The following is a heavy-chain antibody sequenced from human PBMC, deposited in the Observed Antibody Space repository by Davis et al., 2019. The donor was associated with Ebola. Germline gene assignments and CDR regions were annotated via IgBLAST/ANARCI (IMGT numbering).Heavy chain of an antibody. J-gene: IGHJ6*04. Sequence: ASVKVSCKASGYSFTNYGISWVRQAPGQGLEWMGWISGYEDNTNYAPRFQGRITLTNDRVTSTVYMELRSLTSDDTAVYYCARDLAASSGAHFFYFGLDVWGEGTSVAVSS. V-gene: IGHV1-18*01. CDR3: ARDLAASSGAHFFYFGLDV. CDR2: ISGYEDNT. D-gene: IGHD6-25*01. CDR1: GYSFTNYG.